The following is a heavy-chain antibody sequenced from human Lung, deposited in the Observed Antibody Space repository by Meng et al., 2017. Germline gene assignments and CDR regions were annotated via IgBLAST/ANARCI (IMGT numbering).Heavy chain of an antibody. Sequence: EVQLVESGGGLVKPGGSLILSCAASGFTFSSDSMNWVRQAPGKGLEWVSSISSSSTYADSVKGRFTISRDNAKNSLYLQMNSLRAEDTAVYYCARGRVVVAATPSDYWGQGTLVTVSS. J-gene: IGHJ4*02. CDR2: ISSSST. CDR3: ARGRVVVAATPSDY. CDR1: GFTFSSDS. D-gene: IGHD2-15*01. V-gene: IGHV3-21*01.